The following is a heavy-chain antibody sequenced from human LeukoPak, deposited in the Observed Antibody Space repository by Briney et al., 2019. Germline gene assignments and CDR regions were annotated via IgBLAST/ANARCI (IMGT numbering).Heavy chain of an antibody. D-gene: IGHD6-19*01. CDR1: GYTFTSYD. Sequence: ASVKVSCKASGYTFTSYDIDWVRQATGQGLEWMGWMNPNSGNTGYAQKFQGRVTMTRNTSISTAYMELSSLRSEDTAVYYCAREGIAVAGQRAPHFDYWGQGTLVTVSS. CDR3: AREGIAVAGQRAPHFDY. CDR2: MNPNSGNT. V-gene: IGHV1-8*01. J-gene: IGHJ4*02.